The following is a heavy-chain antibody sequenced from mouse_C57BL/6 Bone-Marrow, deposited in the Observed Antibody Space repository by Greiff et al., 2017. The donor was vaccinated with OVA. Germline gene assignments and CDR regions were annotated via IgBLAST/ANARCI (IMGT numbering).Heavy chain of an antibody. Sequence: QVQLQQPGAELVRPGSSVKLSCKASGYTFTSYWMHWVKQRPIQGLEWIGNIDPSDSETHYNQKFKDKATLTVDTSSSTAYMQLSSLTSEDSAVYYCARCDYDPYYFYDWGQGTTLTVSS. CDR2: IDPSDSET. D-gene: IGHD2-4*01. J-gene: IGHJ2*01. CDR1: GYTFTSYW. CDR3: ARCDYDPYYFYD. V-gene: IGHV1-52*01.